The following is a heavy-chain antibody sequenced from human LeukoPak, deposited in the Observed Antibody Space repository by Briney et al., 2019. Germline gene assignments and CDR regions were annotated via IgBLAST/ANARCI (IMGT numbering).Heavy chain of an antibody. CDR2: IYYSGST. J-gene: IGHJ4*02. Sequence: SETLSLTCTVSGGSISSSSYYWGWIRQPPGKGLEWIGSIYYSGSTYYNPSLKSRVTISVDTSKNQFSLKLSSVTAADTAVYYCARTTKYGGNSGDYFDYWGQGTLVTVS. V-gene: IGHV4-39*01. CDR3: ARTTKYGGNSGDYFDY. D-gene: IGHD4-23*01. CDR1: GGSISSSSYY.